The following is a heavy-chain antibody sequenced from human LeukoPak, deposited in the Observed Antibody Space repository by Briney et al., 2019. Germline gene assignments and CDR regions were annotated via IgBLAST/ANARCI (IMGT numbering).Heavy chain of an antibody. D-gene: IGHD2-2*01. J-gene: IGHJ4*02. CDR2: IYTSGST. Sequence: KTSETLSLTCTVSGGSISSYYWSWFRQPAGKGLEWIGRIYTSGSTNYNPSLKSRVTMSVDTSKNQFSLKLSSVTAADTAVYYCARAALRYCSSTSCLGYFDYWGQGTLVTVSS. CDR3: ARAALRYCSSTSCLGYFDY. V-gene: IGHV4-4*07. CDR1: GGSISSYY.